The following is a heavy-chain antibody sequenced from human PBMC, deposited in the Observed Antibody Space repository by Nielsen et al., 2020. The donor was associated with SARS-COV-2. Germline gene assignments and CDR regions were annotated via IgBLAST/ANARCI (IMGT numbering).Heavy chain of an antibody. CDR3: ARLRTFRTLYFDY. D-gene: IGHD2/OR15-2a*01. V-gene: IGHV4-30-4*08. CDR1: GGSISSGGYY. CDR2: IYYSGST. J-gene: IGHJ4*02. Sequence: SETLSLTCTVSGGSISSGGYYWSWIRQPPGKGLEWIGYIYYSGSTYYNPSLKSRVTISVDTSKNQFSLKLSSVTAADTALYYCARLRTFRTLYFDYWGQGTLVTVSS.